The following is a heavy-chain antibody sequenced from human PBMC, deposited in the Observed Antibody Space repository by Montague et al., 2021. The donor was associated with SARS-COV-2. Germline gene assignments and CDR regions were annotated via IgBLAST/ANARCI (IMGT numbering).Heavy chain of an antibody. J-gene: IGHJ4*02. V-gene: IGHV2-5*02. CDR2: IYWDDDK. D-gene: IGHD3-22*01. CDR3: AHRIERHDDTSGDLWCAFDF. Sequence: PALVKPTQTLTLTCTFSGFSLSTTGVGVGWIRQPPGKALEWLAPIYWDDDKRYSPSLKSRLTITKDTSKNQVVLTMTNMDPVDTATYYCAHRIERHDDTSGDLWCAFDFWGQGTVVTVSS. CDR1: GFSLSTTGVG.